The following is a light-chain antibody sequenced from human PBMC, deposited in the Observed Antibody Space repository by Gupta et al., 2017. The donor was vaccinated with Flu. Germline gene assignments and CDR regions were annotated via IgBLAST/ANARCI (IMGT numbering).Light chain of an antibody. Sequence: SYELTQPPSVSVSLGQTARITCSGDALPKQYAYWYKQKAGQAPVLVIYKDSERPSGIPERFSGSSSGTKVTLTISGVQAEDEADYYCQSADSSSIYVVFGGGTKLTVL. CDR3: QSADSSSIYVV. J-gene: IGLJ2*01. CDR2: KDS. V-gene: IGLV3-25*02. CDR1: ALPKQY.